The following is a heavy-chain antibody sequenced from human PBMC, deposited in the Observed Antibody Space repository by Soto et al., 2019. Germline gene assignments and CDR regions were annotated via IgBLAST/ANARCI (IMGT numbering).Heavy chain of an antibody. J-gene: IGHJ4*02. CDR1: GFTFSSYG. Sequence: GGSLGLSCAASGFTFSSYGMHWVRQAPGKGLEWVAVISYDGSNKYYADSVKGRFTISRDNSKNTLYLQMNSLRAEDTAVYYCAKALEPKALLLWFGELSYFDYWGQGTLVTVSS. CDR2: ISYDGSNK. CDR3: AKALEPKALLLWFGELSYFDY. D-gene: IGHD3-10*01. V-gene: IGHV3-30*18.